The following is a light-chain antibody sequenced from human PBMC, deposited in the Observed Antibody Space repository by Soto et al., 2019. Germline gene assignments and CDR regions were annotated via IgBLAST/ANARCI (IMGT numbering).Light chain of an antibody. V-gene: IGKV3-20*01. Sequence: EIVLTQSPGTLSLSPGERATLSCRASQSVSSSYLAWYQQTPGQAPRLLIYGASSRATGIPDRFSGSGSGTDFTLTISRLEPEDFAVYYWQQYGSSPWTFGQGTKVEIK. CDR3: QQYGSSPWT. CDR1: QSVSSSY. CDR2: GAS. J-gene: IGKJ1*01.